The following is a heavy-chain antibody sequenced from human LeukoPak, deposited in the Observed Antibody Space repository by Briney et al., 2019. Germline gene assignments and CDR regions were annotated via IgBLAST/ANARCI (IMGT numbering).Heavy chain of an antibody. Sequence: GGSLRLSCAASGFTFSSYSMNWVRQAPGKGLEWVAVISYDASNKYYADSVKGRFTISRDNSKNTLYLQMNSLRAEDTAVYYCAKSHGYSYGFDYWGQGTLVTVSS. CDR2: ISYDASNK. CDR1: GFTFSSYS. V-gene: IGHV3-30*18. J-gene: IGHJ4*02. CDR3: AKSHGYSYGFDY. D-gene: IGHD5-18*01.